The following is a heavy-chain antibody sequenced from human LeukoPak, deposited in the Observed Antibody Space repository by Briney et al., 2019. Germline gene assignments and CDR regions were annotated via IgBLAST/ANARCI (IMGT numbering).Heavy chain of an antibody. CDR2: ISGSGANT. CDR1: GFTFSTYA. V-gene: IGHV3-23*01. CDR3: AKERAGCTNPYYFDS. D-gene: IGHD2-8*01. Sequence: PGGSLRLSCAASGFTFSTYAMSWVRQAPGKGLEWVSTISGSGANTYYADSVRGRFTISRDNSKNTLYLHMNSLRAEDTAVYYCAKERAGCTNPYYFDSWGQGTLVTVSS. J-gene: IGHJ4*02.